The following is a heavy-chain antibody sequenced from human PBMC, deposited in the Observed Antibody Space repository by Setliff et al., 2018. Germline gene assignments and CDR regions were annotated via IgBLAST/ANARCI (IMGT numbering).Heavy chain of an antibody. V-gene: IGHV1-69*05. D-gene: IGHD5-18*01. CDR2: TIPMFGTT. CDR3: VREGVDTRSSTDYRYYMDV. Sequence: GASVKVSCKASGATFNSYGISWVRQAPGQGLEWMGGTIPMFGTTEYAQKFQGRVTIITDESTTTAYMELSSLGSEDTAVYCCVREGVDTRSSTDYRYYMDVWGKGTTVTVSS. CDR1: GATFNSYG. J-gene: IGHJ6*03.